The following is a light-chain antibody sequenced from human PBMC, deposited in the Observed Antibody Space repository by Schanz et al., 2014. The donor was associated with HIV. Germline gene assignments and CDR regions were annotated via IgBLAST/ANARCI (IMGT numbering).Light chain of an antibody. CDR1: QYVSSN. Sequence: EIVMTQSPATLSVSPGERATLSCRASQYVSSNLAWYQQRPGQAPRLLIHSASSRATGIPDRFSGSGSGTDFTLTISKLEPEDFAVYYCQQYGNSPGTFGRGTRLEIK. J-gene: IGKJ2*01. CDR2: SAS. CDR3: QQYGNSPGT. V-gene: IGKV3-20*01.